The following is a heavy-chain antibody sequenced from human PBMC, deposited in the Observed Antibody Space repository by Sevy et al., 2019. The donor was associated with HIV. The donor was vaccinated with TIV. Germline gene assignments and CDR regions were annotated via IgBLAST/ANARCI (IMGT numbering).Heavy chain of an antibody. J-gene: IGHJ5*02. V-gene: IGHV4-34*01. CDR3: ARDRDSNSWYRNWCDP. CDR2: INQSGST. D-gene: IGHD6-13*01. CDR1: GESLSGYY. Sequence: SETLSLNCTIYGESLSGYYWSWIRQPPGKGLEWIGEINQSGSTDCSPSLKSRVTISVDTSKNQFSLKLTSVTAADTAVYYCARDRDSNSWYRNWCDPWGQGTLVTVSS.